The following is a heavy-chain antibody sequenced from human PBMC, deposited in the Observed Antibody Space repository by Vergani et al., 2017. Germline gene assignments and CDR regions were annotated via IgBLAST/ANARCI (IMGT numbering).Heavy chain of an antibody. V-gene: IGHV4-39*07. CDR3: ARDLDQVTPNYYYYYMDV. CDR2: IYTSGST. J-gene: IGHJ6*03. CDR1: GGSISSSSYY. Sequence: QLQLQESGPGLVKPSETLSLTCTVSGGSISSSSYYWGWIRQPPGKGLEWIGSIYTSGSTNYNPSLKSRVTMSVDTSKNQFSLKLSSVTAADTAVYYCARDLDQVTPNYYYYYMDVWGKGTTVTVSS. D-gene: IGHD1/OR15-1a*01.